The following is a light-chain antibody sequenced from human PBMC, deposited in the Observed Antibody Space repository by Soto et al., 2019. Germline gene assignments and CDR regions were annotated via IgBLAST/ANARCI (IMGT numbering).Light chain of an antibody. V-gene: IGKV1-5*03. CDR3: QQYSDSPLS. Sequence: DIQMTQSPSTLSASVGDRVTITCRASQSLGDWVAWYQQKPGTAPRLLIYRTSSLEDGVTSRFSGSGSGTESTLTISRLQPGDLATYYCQQYSDSPLSFGGGTKVEIK. CDR1: QSLGDW. CDR2: RTS. J-gene: IGKJ4*02.